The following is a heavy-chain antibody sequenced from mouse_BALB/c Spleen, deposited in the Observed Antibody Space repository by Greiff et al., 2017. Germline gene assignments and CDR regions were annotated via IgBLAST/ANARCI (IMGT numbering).Heavy chain of an antibody. Sequence: EVQLQQSGAELVRSGASVKLSCTASGFNIKDYYMHWVKQRPEQGLEWIGWIDPENGDTEYAPKFQGKATMTADTSSNTAYLQLSSLTSEDTAVYYCNFYDGYFDYWGQGTTLTVSS. CDR2: IDPENGDT. V-gene: IGHV14-4*02. CDR1: GFNIKDYY. CDR3: NFYDGYFDY. D-gene: IGHD2-3*01. J-gene: IGHJ2*01.